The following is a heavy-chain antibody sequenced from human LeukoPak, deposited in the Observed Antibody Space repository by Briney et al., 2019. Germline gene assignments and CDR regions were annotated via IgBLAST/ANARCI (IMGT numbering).Heavy chain of an antibody. Sequence: PTGGSLRLSCAASGFTFSSYEMNWVRQAPGKGLEWVSYISSSGSTIYYADSVKGRFTIPRDNAKNSLYLQMNSLRAEDTAVYYCARLSGYSSNDAFDIWGQGTMVTVSS. CDR2: ISSSGSTI. CDR3: ARLSGYSSNDAFDI. CDR1: GFTFSSYE. D-gene: IGHD3-22*01. V-gene: IGHV3-48*03. J-gene: IGHJ3*02.